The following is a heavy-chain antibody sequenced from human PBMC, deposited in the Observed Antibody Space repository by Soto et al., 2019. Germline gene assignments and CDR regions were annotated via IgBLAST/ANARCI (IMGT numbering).Heavy chain of an antibody. CDR1: GGSFSGYY. D-gene: IGHD3-3*01. Sequence: SETLSLTCAVYGGSFSGYYWSWIRQPPGKGLEWIGEINHSGSTNYNPSLKSRVTISVDTSKNQFSLKLSSVTAADTAVYYCARVRPSRIYDFWSGYSRHYYYMDVWGKGTTVT. CDR3: ARVRPSRIYDFWSGYSRHYYYMDV. CDR2: INHSGST. V-gene: IGHV4-34*01. J-gene: IGHJ6*03.